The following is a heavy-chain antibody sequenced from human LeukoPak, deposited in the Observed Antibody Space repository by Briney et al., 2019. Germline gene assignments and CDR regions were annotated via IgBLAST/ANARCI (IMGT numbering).Heavy chain of an antibody. CDR1: GFTFSSYW. CDR3: ARSDHYYDSSGFSFDY. Sequence: PGGSLRLSCAASGFTFSSYWMSCVRQAPGKGLEWVANIKQDGSEKYYVDSLKGRFTISRDNAKNSLYLQMNSLRAEDTAVYYCARSDHYYDSSGFSFDYWGQGTLVTVSS. J-gene: IGHJ4*02. CDR2: IKQDGSEK. D-gene: IGHD3-22*01. V-gene: IGHV3-7*01.